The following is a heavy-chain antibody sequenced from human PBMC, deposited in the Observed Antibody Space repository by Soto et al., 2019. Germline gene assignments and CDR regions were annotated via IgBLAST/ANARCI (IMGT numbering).Heavy chain of an antibody. CDR2: INHSGST. CDR1: GGSFSGYY. V-gene: IGHV4-34*01. Sequence: QVQLQQWGAGLLKPSETLSLTCAVYGGSFSGYYWSWIRQPPGKGLEWIGEINHSGSTNYNPSLKGRVTISVDTSKNQFSLKLSSVTAADTAVYYCASKRPYSSSNRFDYWGQGTLVTVSS. D-gene: IGHD6-6*01. CDR3: ASKRPYSSSNRFDY. J-gene: IGHJ4*02.